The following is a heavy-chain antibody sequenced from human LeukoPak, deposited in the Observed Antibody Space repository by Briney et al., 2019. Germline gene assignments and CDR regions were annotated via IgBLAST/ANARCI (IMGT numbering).Heavy chain of an antibody. J-gene: IGHJ4*02. CDR2: ISLTGRT. CDR1: GGSITSTNW. V-gene: IGHV4-4*02. CDR3: TRESGPYCPFGY. Sequence: SETLSLTCGVSGGSITSTNWWSWVRQPPGQGLEWIGEISLTGRTNYNPSLIGRVVMSLDESRNQLSLTLTSVTAADTAMYYCTRESGPYCPFGYWGQGTLVVVPS. D-gene: IGHD1-26*01.